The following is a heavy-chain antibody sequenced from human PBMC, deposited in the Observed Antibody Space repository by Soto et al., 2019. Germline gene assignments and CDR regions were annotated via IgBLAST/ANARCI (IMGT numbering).Heavy chain of an antibody. D-gene: IGHD3-9*01. Sequence: GGSLRLSYAASEFTFSGSAMHWVRQASGKGLEWVGRIRSKANSYATAYAASVKGRFTISRDDSKNTAYLQMNSLKTEDTAVYYCTRQEDIRYFDWHPYDYWGQGTLVTVSS. CDR1: EFTFSGSA. J-gene: IGHJ4*02. CDR2: IRSKANSYAT. V-gene: IGHV3-73*01. CDR3: TRQEDIRYFDWHPYDY.